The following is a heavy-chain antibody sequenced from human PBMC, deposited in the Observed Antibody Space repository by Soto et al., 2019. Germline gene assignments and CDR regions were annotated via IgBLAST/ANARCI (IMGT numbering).Heavy chain of an antibody. J-gene: IGHJ4*02. CDR3: ARSRGNSRLFYFDF. CDR1: GYNFTAFS. V-gene: IGHV1-3*01. CDR2: SNAANGDT. D-gene: IGHD4-4*01. Sequence: ASVKVSCKASGYNFTAFSLHWLRQAPGQRLEWMGWSNAANGDTTYSHKFQARVTITTDKSARTDFMELSSLTSEGTAVYYCARSRGNSRLFYFDFWGQGTLVTVSS.